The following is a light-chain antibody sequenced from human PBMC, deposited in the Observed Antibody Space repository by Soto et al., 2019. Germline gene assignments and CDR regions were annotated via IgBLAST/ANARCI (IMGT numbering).Light chain of an antibody. CDR2: GAS. V-gene: IGKV3-15*01. Sequence: EIVMTQSPATLSVSPGERATLSCRASKSVSSHLAWYQQKPGQAPRLLISGASTRATGIPARFSGSGSGTGFTLTISSLQSEDFAVYYCQQYHIWWPFGQGTKVEIK. J-gene: IGKJ1*01. CDR1: KSVSSH. CDR3: QQYHIWWP.